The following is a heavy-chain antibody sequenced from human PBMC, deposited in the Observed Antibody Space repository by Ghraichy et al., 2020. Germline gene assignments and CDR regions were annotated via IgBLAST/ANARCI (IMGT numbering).Heavy chain of an antibody. CDR3: ARRFGY. J-gene: IGHJ4*02. Sequence: GGSLRLSCAASGFTFSSYGMNWVRQAPGKGLEWVSYISSGGDTINYADSVKGRFTISRDNAKNSLYLQMNSLRAEDMAVYYCARRFGYWGQGTLVTVSS. CDR1: GFTFSSYG. V-gene: IGHV3-48*03. CDR2: ISSGGDTI.